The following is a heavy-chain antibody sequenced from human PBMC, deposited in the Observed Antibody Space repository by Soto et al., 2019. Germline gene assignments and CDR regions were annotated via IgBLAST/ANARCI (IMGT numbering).Heavy chain of an antibody. D-gene: IGHD6-13*01. V-gene: IGHV3-30-3*01. CDR2: ISYDGSNK. Sequence: GGSLRLSCAASGFTFSSYAMHWVRQAPGKGLEWVAVISYDGSNKYYADSVKGRFTISRDNSKNTLYLQMNSLRAEDTAVYYCARDQRTEAAGLFFYYYGMDVWGQGTTVTVSS. CDR1: GFTFSSYA. CDR3: ARDQRTEAAGLFFYYYGMDV. J-gene: IGHJ6*02.